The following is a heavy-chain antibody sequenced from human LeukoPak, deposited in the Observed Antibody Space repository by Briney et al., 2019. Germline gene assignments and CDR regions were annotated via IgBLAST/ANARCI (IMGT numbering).Heavy chain of an antibody. CDR3: ASRYYDFWSGSVDAFDI. CDR2: INHSGST. D-gene: IGHD3-3*01. CDR1: GGSFSGYY. J-gene: IGHJ3*02. V-gene: IGHV4-34*01. Sequence: SETLSLTCAVYGGSFSGYYWSWIRQPPGKGLEWIGEINHSGSTNYNPSLKSRVTISVDTSKNQFSLKLSSVTAADTAVYYCASRYYDFWSGSVDAFDIWGQGIMVTVSS.